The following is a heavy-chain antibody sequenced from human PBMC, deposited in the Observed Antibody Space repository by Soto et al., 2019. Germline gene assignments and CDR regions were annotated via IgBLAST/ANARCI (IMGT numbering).Heavy chain of an antibody. CDR3: ARVSDRFEY. CDR2: IHPSGGST. CDR1: GYTFTSHY. V-gene: IGHV1-46*01. Sequence: ASVKVSCKASGYTFTSHYMHWVRQAPGQGLEWMGVIHPSGGSTSYAQKLQGRVTMTRDTSTSTVYMELSSLTSEDTAVYYCARVSDRFEYWGQGTLVTVSS. D-gene: IGHD3-10*01. J-gene: IGHJ4*02.